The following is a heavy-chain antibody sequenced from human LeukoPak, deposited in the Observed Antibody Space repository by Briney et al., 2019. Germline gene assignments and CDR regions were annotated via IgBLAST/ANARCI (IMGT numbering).Heavy chain of an antibody. CDR3: AGQDIVVVATTTRAFDI. CDR1: GYSFTSYW. J-gene: IGHJ3*02. CDR2: IYPGDSDT. Sequence: WESLKISCKGSGYSFTSYWIAWVRQMPGKGLEWVGIIYPGDSDTRYSPSFQGQVTISADKSISTAYLQWSSLKASDTAMYYCAGQDIVVVATTTRAFDIWGQGTMVTVSS. V-gene: IGHV5-51*01. D-gene: IGHD2-15*01.